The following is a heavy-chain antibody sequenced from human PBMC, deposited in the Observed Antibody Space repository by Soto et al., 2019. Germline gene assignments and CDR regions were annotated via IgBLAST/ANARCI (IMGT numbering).Heavy chain of an antibody. D-gene: IGHD2-15*01. J-gene: IGHJ6*02. CDR3: ARDPVVAASYYYGMDV. CDR2: IIPILGTA. CDR1: GGTFSSYA. Sequence: SVKVSCKASGGTFSSYAISWVRQAPGQGLEWMGGIIPILGTANYAQKFQGRVTITADESTSTAYMELSSLRSEDTAVYYCARDPVVAASYYYGMDVWGQGTTVTVSS. V-gene: IGHV1-69*13.